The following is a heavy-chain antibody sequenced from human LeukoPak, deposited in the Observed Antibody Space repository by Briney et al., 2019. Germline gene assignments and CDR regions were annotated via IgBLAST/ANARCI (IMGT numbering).Heavy chain of an antibody. Sequence: SETLSLTCTVSDYSINSGYYWGWIRQPPGKGLEWIGSIYHSGSTYSNPSLKSRVTMSVDTSKNQFSLKLSSVTAADTAVYYCARSRLKPYDSHDYWGQGTLVTDSS. J-gene: IGHJ4*02. CDR3: ARSRLKPYDSHDY. CDR1: DYSINSGYY. CDR2: IYHSGST. D-gene: IGHD3-22*01. V-gene: IGHV4-38-2*02.